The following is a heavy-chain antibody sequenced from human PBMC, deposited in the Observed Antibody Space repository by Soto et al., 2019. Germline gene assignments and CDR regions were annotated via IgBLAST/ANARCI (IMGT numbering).Heavy chain of an antibody. Sequence: QVQLVESGGGVVQPGRSLRLSCAAAGFAFSSYAMHWVGQAPGKGLEWVAVISYDGSNKYYADSVKGRFTISRDNSKNTLYLQTNSLRAEDTAVYYCARDLSGSGDWGQGTLVTVSS. D-gene: IGHD3-10*01. CDR2: ISYDGSNK. V-gene: IGHV3-30-3*01. CDR1: GFAFSSYA. J-gene: IGHJ4*02. CDR3: ARDLSGSGD.